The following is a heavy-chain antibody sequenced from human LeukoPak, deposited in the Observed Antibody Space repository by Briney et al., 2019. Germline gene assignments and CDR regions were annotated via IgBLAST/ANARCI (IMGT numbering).Heavy chain of an antibody. CDR2: IKQDGSEK. V-gene: IGHV3-7*01. CDR3: ARDRWGYSYGGD. Sequence: GGSPRLSCAASGFTFSSYWMSWVRQAPGKGLEWVANIKQDGSEKFYVDSVKGRFTISRDNAKNSVYLQMNSLRDEDTAVYYCARDRWGYSYGGDWGQGTLVTVSS. D-gene: IGHD5-18*01. J-gene: IGHJ4*02. CDR1: GFTFSSYW.